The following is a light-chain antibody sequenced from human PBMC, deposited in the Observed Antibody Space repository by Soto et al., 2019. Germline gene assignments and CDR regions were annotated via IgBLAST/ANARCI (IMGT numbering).Light chain of an antibody. Sequence: QSVLTQPPSVSGAPGQRVTISCTGSSSNIGAGYDVHWYQQLPGTAPKLLIYGTSNMLSGVPDRFSGSKSVTSASLAITGIQADDEANYYCQSYESSLSCWVLGGGTKLTFL. V-gene: IGLV1-40*01. CDR1: SSNIGAGYD. CDR3: QSYESSLSCWV. J-gene: IGLJ3*02. CDR2: GTS.